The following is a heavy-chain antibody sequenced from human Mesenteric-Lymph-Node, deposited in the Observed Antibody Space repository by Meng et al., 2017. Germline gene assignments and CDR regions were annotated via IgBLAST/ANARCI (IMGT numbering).Heavy chain of an antibody. Sequence: GESLKISCAASGFTFSDYTMSWVRQAPGKGLEWVSAITSSGASTYYADSVKGQFTISRDNSKTTLYLQMNSLRAEDTALYYCAKTRYSSGRSVGFDSWGQGTLVTVSS. J-gene: IGHJ4*02. D-gene: IGHD3-22*01. CDR2: ITSSGAST. CDR1: GFTFSDYT. V-gene: IGHV3-23*01. CDR3: AKTRYSSGRSVGFDS.